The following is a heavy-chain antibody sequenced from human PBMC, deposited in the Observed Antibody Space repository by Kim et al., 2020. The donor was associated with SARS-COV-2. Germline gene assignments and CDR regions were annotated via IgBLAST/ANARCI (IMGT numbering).Heavy chain of an antibody. D-gene: IGHD6-13*01. J-gene: IGHJ4*02. CDR1: GGSISSGGYY. CDR3: ARQRSSSWYGSDY. V-gene: IGHV4-31*03. CDR2: IYYSGST. Sequence: SETLSLTCTVSGGSISSGGYYWSWIRQHPGKGLEWIGYIYYSGSTYYNPSLKSRVTISVDTSKNQFSLKLSSVTAADTAVYYCARQRSSSWYGSDYWGQGTLVTVSS.